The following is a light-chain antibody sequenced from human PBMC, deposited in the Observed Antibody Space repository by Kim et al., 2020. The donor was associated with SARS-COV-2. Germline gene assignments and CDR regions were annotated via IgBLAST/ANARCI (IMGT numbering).Light chain of an antibody. CDR3: QSYDSAPRT. V-gene: IGKV1-27*01. CDR2: AAD. Sequence: ASVGDRGTITCRASQGINDHLVWYQQRPGKVPQLLIYAADTLQSGVPSRFSGAGVGTDFTLTITSLQPEDVGTYYCQSYDSAPRTFGGGTKVDIK. CDR1: QGINDH. J-gene: IGKJ4*01.